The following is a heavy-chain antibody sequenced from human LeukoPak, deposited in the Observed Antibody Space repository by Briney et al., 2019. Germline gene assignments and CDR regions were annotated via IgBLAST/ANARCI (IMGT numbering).Heavy chain of an antibody. V-gene: IGHV3-23*01. CDR3: AKSLFYGPGGMDV. Sequence: GGSLRLSCAASGFTFGSYAMSWVRQAPGKGLEWVSAISGSGGSTYYADSVKGRFTISRDNSKNTLYLQMNSLRAEDTAVYYCAKSLFYGPGGMDVWGKGTTVTVSS. D-gene: IGHD3-16*01. J-gene: IGHJ6*04. CDR2: ISGSGGST. CDR1: GFTFGSYA.